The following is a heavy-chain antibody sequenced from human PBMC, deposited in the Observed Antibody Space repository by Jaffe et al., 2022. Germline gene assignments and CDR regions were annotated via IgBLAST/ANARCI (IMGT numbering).Heavy chain of an antibody. CDR1: GGSISSYY. V-gene: IGHV4-59*01. D-gene: IGHD5-12*01. J-gene: IGHJ5*02. CDR2: IYYSGST. CDR3: ATGGSGYDSYWFDP. Sequence: QVQLQESGPGLVKPSETLSLTCTVSGGSISSYYWSWIRQPPGKGLEWIGYIYYSGSTNYNPSLKSRVTISVDTSKNQFSLKLSSVTAADTAVYYCATGGSGYDSYWFDPWGQGTLVTVSS.